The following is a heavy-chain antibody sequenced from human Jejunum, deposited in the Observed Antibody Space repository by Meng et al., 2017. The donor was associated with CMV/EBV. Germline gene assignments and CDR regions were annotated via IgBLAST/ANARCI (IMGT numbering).Heavy chain of an antibody. CDR2: LYYSVST. CDR3: ARTLLWFEGSYYFDY. Sequence: GSISSYCWSWIRQPPRQGLGWRVYLYYSVSTNYSPSLKSRVTISVDTSKNQFSLKLSSVTAADTAVYYCARTLLWFEGSYYFDYWGQGTLVTVSS. J-gene: IGHJ4*02. V-gene: IGHV4-59*01. CDR1: GSISSYC. D-gene: IGHD3-10*01.